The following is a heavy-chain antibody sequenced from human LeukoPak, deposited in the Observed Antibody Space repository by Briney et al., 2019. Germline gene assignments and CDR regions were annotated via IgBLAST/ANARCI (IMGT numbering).Heavy chain of an antibody. D-gene: IGHD3-10*01. CDR2: INAGHGNT. CDR1: GYTFTSYA. J-gene: IGHJ6*04. CDR3: ARVRVVRGVISYYYGMDV. Sequence: ASVKVSCKASGYTFTSYAMHWVRQAPGQRLEGMGWINAGHGNTKYSQKFQGRVTITRDTSASTAYMELSSLSSEDTAVYYCARVRVVRGVISYYYGMDVWGKGTTVTVSS. V-gene: IGHV1-3*01.